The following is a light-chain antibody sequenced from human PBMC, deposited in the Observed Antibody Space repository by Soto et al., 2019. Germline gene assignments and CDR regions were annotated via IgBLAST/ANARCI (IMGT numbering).Light chain of an antibody. Sequence: QSALTQPASVSGSPGQSITISCTGTSSDVGGYNYVSWYQQHPGKAPKLMIYEVTNRPSAVSNRFSGSKSGNTASLTISGLQAEDEAGYYCSSYTSSSTLVFGGGTKVTVL. J-gene: IGLJ2*01. V-gene: IGLV2-14*01. CDR3: SSYTSSSTLV. CDR2: EVT. CDR1: SSDVGGYNY.